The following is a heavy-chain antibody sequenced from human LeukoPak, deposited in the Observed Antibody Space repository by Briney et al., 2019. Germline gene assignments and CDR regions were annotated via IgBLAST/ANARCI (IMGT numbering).Heavy chain of an antibody. CDR2: IHYSGNT. J-gene: IGHJ4*02. CDR1: GDSISTSTYS. CDR3: ARQWDY. Sequence: PSETLSLTCTVSGDSISTSTYSWGWIRQSPGKGLEWIGSIHYSGNTYSSPSLKSRVTISVDTSKNQFSLKVRSVTAADTAVYYCARQWDYWGQGTLVTVSS. V-gene: IGHV4-39*01.